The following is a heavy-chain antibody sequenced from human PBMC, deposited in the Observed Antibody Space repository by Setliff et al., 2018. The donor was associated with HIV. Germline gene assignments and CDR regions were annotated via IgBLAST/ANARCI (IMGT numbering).Heavy chain of an antibody. V-gene: IGHV3-48*01. D-gene: IGHD1-1*01. CDR3: ARNVETDY. J-gene: IGHJ4*02. CDR2: ISSSSSTI. CDR1: GFTFSSYS. Sequence: PGGSLRLSCAASGFTFSSYSMNWVRQAPGKGLEWVSYISSSSSTIYYADSVKGRFTISRDNAKNSLYLQMNSLRAEDTAVYYCARNVETDYWGQGTLVTVSS.